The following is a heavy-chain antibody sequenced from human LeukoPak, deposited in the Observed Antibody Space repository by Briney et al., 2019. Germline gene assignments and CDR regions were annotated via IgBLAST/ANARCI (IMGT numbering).Heavy chain of an antibody. CDR1: GGSISSGAYY. J-gene: IGHJ4*02. Sequence: PSETLSLTCTVSGGSISSGAYYWTWIRQHPGEGLDWIEHIYHGMTTFYNPSLKSRVTIAVDTSKNQFSLKLRSVTAADTAVYYCARWGGSYYVFEYWGQGSLVTVSS. CDR2: IYHGMTT. V-gene: IGHV4-31*03. D-gene: IGHD3-10*01. CDR3: ARWGGSYYVFEY.